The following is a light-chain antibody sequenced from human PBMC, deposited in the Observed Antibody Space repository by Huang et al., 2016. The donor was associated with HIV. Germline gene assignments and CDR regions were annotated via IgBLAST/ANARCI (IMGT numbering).Light chain of an antibody. CDR3: QQYNNWPPLT. J-gene: IGKJ3*01. V-gene: IGKV3-15*01. Sequence: EIVITQSPATLSVSPGERATLSCRASRRVSSNLVWYQHKPGQAPRLLIYGAATRATGIPARFSGSGSGTEFTLTISSLQSEDFAVYYCQQYNNWPPLTFGPGTKVDIK. CDR2: GAA. CDR1: RRVSSN.